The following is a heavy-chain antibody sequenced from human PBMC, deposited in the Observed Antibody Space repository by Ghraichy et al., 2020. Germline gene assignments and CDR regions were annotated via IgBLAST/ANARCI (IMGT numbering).Heavy chain of an antibody. Sequence: SETLSLTCTVSGGPISSSSYYWGWIRQPPGKGLEWIGSIYYSGSTYYNPSLKSRVTISVDTSKNQFSLKLSSVTAADTAVYYCARKANWANWFDPWGQGTLVTVSS. J-gene: IGHJ5*02. CDR3: ARKANWANWFDP. D-gene: IGHD7-27*01. CDR1: GGPISSSSYY. CDR2: IYYSGST. V-gene: IGHV4-39*07.